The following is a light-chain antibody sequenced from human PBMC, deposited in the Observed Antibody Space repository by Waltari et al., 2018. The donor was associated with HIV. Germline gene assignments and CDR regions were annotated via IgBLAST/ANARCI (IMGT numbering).Light chain of an antibody. CDR3: GTWDSSLSLYV. J-gene: IGLJ1*01. CDR2: DNE. V-gene: IGLV1-51*01. Sequence: QSILTQSPSVSAAPGQKVTVSCSGDNSNLGNNFVSWYQQVPGRAPRLLIYDNEKLPSGIPERFSAFKAGVSATLVIAGLQIVDEADYYCGTWDSSLSLYVFGPGTTVAVL. CDR1: NSNLGNNF.